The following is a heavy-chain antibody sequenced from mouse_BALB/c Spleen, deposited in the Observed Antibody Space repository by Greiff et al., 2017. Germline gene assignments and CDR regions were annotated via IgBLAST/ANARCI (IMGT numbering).Heavy chain of an antibody. CDR1: GYTFTDYN. D-gene: IGHD4-1*01. J-gene: IGHJ2*01. CDR2: IYPYNGGT. CDR3: ARRGWDRYYFDY. V-gene: IGHV1S29*02. Sequence: VQLKESGPELVKPGASVKISCKASGYTFTDYNMHWVKQSHGKSLEWIGYIYPYNGGTGYNQKFKSKATLTVDNSSSTAYMELRSLTSEDSAVYYCARRGWDRYYFDYWGQGTTLTVSS.